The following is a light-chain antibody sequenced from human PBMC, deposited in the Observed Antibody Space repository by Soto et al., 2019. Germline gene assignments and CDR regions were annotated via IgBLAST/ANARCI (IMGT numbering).Light chain of an antibody. V-gene: IGLV2-11*01. CDR3: CSYVGSYSYV. CDR1: SSDVGDYNS. J-gene: IGLJ1*01. CDR2: DVS. Sequence: QSVLTQPRSVSGSPGQSVTVSCIGTSSDVGDYNSVSWYQQHPDKAPKLMIYDVSKRPSGVPGRFSGSKSGNTASLTISGLQAEDEADYYCCSYVGSYSYVFGIGTKVTVL.